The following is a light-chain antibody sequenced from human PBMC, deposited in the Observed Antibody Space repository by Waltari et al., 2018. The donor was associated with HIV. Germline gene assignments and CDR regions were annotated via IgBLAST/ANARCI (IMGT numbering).Light chain of an antibody. J-gene: IGKJ4*01. V-gene: IGKV4-1*01. CDR3: QQYNDWPPLT. Sequence: DIVMTQSPDSLAVSLGERATINCQSSQSVLYSSNNKTYLAWYQQKPGQPPKLLIYWASTRVSGVPDRFSGSGSGTDFTLTISSLQAEDFAVYYCQQYNDWPPLTFGGGTKVEIK. CDR1: QSVLYSSNNKTY. CDR2: WAS.